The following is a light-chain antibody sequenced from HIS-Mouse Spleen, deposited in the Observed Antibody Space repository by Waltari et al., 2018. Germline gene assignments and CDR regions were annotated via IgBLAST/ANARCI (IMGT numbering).Light chain of an antibody. CDR1: QGISSY. CDR2: AAS. Sequence: DIQLTQSPSFLSASVGDRVTITCRASQGISSYLAWYQQKPGKAPKLLIYAASTLQSGVPSSFSGSGAATEFTLTSSILPPEDFASYCCQQHSNYPPTFGQGTKVEIK. CDR3: QQHSNYPPT. J-gene: IGKJ1*01. V-gene: IGKV1-9*01.